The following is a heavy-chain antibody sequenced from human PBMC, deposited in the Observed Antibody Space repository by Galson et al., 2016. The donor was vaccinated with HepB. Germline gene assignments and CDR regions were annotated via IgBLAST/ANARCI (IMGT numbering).Heavy chain of an antibody. V-gene: IGHV3-21*01. D-gene: IGHD6-13*01. CDR3: ARDLIAAAGRTFYYYYYYMDV. Sequence: SLRLSCAASGFTFSYYSMNWVRQAPGKGLEWVSSISSSSSDIYYADSAKGRFTISRDNAKNSLYLQMKSLRAEDTAVYYCARDLIAAAGRTFYYYYYYMDVWGKGTTVTVSS. CDR2: ISSSSSDI. J-gene: IGHJ6*03. CDR1: GFTFSYYS.